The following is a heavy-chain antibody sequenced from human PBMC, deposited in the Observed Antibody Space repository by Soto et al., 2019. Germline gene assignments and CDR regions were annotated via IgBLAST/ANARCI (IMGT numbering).Heavy chain of an antibody. J-gene: IGHJ3*02. CDR3: ARDRRQFDPNSANFEI. V-gene: IGHV1-18*01. CDR1: GYTFRNYG. Sequence: QVQLLQSGPELMKPGASVKLSCKASGYTFRNYGINWVRQAPGQGLEWMGWISAYNGDTNYAHNFQGRVPMATDTPTITANMELRSLKSDEKALQYSARDRRQFDPNSANFEIWGKGKKLTVSS. CDR2: ISAYNGDT. D-gene: IGHD2-15*01.